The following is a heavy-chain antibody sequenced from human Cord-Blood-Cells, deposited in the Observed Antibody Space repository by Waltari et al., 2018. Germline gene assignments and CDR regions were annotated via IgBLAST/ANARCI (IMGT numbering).Heavy chain of an antibody. J-gene: IGHJ3*02. CDR3: AGPRGDEDAFDI. Sequence: QVQLQQWGAGLLKPSETLSLTCAVYGGSFSGYYWSWIRQPPGKGLEWIGEINHSGSTNHNPSRKSRVTISVDTSKNQFSLKLSSVTAADTAVYYCAGPRGDEDAFDIWGQGTMVTVSS. D-gene: IGHD3-10*01. CDR2: INHSGST. CDR1: GGSFSGYY. V-gene: IGHV4-34*01.